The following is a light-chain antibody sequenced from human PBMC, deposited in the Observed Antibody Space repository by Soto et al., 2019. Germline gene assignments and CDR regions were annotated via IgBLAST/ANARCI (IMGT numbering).Light chain of an antibody. V-gene: IGKV1-5*01. CDR3: LQDYMYPRT. J-gene: IGKJ1*01. CDR1: SSVSLW. CDR2: AAS. Sequence: DNEMTQSHSTLSASVGNRVNINSRACSSVSLWLVWYQQRPGKALKLLISAASFLQSGVPSRFSGSGSGTDFTLTFSRLPPEDFATYYCLQDYMYPRTFGQVFKV.